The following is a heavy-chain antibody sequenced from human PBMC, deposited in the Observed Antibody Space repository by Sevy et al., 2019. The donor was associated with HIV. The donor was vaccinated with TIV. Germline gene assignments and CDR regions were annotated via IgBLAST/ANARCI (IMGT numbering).Heavy chain of an antibody. D-gene: IGHD1-26*01. Sequence: ASLKVSCKASGGTFSSYAISWVRQAPGQGLEWMGGIIPIFGTANYAQKFQGRVTITADESTSTAYMELSSLRSEDTAVYYCARGDSGSYNYYYYGMDVWGQGTTVTVSS. CDR2: IIPIFGTA. CDR3: ARGDSGSYNYYYYGMDV. CDR1: GGTFSSYA. J-gene: IGHJ6*02. V-gene: IGHV1-69*13.